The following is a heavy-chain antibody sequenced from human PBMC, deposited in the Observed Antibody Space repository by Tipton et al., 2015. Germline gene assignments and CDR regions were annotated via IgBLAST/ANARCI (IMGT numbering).Heavy chain of an antibody. CDR1: GFTFSTYW. J-gene: IGHJ3*02. CDR3: ARDVNGGYFDI. V-gene: IGHV3-7*01. Sequence: SLRLSCAASGFTFSTYWMSWVRQTPGKGLEWVGQIKNDGSNKYYLDSMEGSFTISRDNAKNSLFLQMNTLRAEDTAVYYCARDVNGGYFDIWGQGTTVTVSP. D-gene: IGHD5-18*01. CDR2: IKNDGSNK.